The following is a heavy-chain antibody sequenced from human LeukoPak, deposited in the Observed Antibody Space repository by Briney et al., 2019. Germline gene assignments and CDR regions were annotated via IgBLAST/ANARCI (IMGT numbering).Heavy chain of an antibody. CDR3: AKLRDTSGSYRLVY. CDR2: ISGSGGST. Sequence: GGSLRLPCADSGFTFSSYAICCVRQAPGKRLEWVSTISGSGGSTYYADSVKGRFTISRDNSKNTLYLQMNSLRAEDTAIYYCAKLRDTSGSYRLVYCGHGTLVTVSS. V-gene: IGHV3-23*01. J-gene: IGHJ4*01. CDR1: GFTFSSYA. D-gene: IGHD1-26*01.